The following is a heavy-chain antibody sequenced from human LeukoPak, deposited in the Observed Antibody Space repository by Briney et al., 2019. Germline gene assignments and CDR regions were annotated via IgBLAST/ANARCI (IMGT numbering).Heavy chain of an antibody. D-gene: IGHD3-10*01. J-gene: IGHJ4*02. CDR3: ARKYYYGSRSYAFDY. CDR2: IKQDGSEK. CDR1: GFIFSSHW. V-gene: IGHV3-7*01. Sequence: GGSLRLSCTASGFIFSSHWMSWVRQAPGKGLEWVANIKQDGSEKYYVDSVKGRFTISRDNAKNSLYLQMNSLRAEDTAVYYCARKYYYGSRSYAFDYWGQGTLVTVSS.